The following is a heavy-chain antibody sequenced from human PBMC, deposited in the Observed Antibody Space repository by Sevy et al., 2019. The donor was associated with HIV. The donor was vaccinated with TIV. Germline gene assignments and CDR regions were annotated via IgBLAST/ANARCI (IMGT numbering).Heavy chain of an antibody. D-gene: IGHD2-8*02. CDR3: ARDPPYCTGTSCSLQS. Sequence: GGSLRLSCAASGFTFSSYWMTWVRQAPGKGLEWVANINQDESEKYYVDSVKGRFTISRDNAKNSLFLQMNSLRAEDTAVYYCARDPPYCTGTSCSLQSWGQGSLVTVSS. CDR2: INQDESEK. J-gene: IGHJ5*02. V-gene: IGHV3-7*01. CDR1: GFTFSSYW.